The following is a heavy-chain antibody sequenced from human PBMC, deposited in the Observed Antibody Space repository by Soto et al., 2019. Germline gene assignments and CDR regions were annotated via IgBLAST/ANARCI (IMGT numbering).Heavy chain of an antibody. CDR2: INHSGST. J-gene: IGHJ5*02. CDR1: GGSFSGYY. D-gene: IGHD5-12*01. V-gene: IGHV4-34*01. CDR3: ARGALIVATIKRSPYNWFDP. Sequence: SETLSLTCAVYGGSFSGYYWSWIRQPPGKGLEWIGEINHSGSTNYNPSLKSRVTISVDTSKNQFSLKLSSVTAADTAVYYCARGALIVATIKRSPYNWFDPWGQGTLVTVSS.